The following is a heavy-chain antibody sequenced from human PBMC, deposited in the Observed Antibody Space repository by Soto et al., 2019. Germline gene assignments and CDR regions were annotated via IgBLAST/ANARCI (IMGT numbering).Heavy chain of an antibody. Sequence: NPSETLSLTCTVSGGSISSYYWSWIRQPPGKGLEWIGYIYYSGSTNYNPSLKSRVTISVDTSKNQFSLKLSSVTAADTAVYYCARGREYYYGMDVWGQGTTVTVSS. D-gene: IGHD3-10*01. V-gene: IGHV4-59*01. CDR2: IYYSGST. CDR1: GGSISSYY. J-gene: IGHJ6*02. CDR3: ARGREYYYGMDV.